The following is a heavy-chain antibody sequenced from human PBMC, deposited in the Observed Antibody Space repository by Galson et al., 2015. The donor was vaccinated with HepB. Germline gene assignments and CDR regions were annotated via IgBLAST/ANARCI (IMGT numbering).Heavy chain of an antibody. CDR3: ARAQDYYDLGTIIDY. Sequence: SLRLSCAASGFTFSDYYMTWIRQAPGKGLEWVSYISGSGKNIYYADSVKGRFTISRDNGKNSLYLQMNSLRVEDMAVYYCARAQDYYDLGTIIDYWGQGTLVTVSS. V-gene: IGHV3-11*01. CDR2: ISGSGKNI. J-gene: IGHJ4*02. CDR1: GFTFSDYY. D-gene: IGHD3-22*01.